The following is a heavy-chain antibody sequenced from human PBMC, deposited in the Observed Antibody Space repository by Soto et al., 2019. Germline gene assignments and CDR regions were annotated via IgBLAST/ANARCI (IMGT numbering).Heavy chain of an antibody. CDR3: ARSFYESSGYYPL. V-gene: IGHV4-59*01. J-gene: IGHJ4*02. CDR1: GGSMSPYY. D-gene: IGHD3-22*01. Sequence: PSETLSLTCTVSGGSMSPYYWSWIRQPPGKGLEWIGYIYYTGSTSYNPSLKSRVTISVDTSKAQFSLKLSSVTAADTALYYCARSFYESSGYYPLWGQGTLVTVSS. CDR2: IYYTGST.